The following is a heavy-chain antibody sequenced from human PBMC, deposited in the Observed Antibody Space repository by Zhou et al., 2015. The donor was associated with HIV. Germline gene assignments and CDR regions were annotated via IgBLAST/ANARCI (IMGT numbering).Heavy chain of an antibody. V-gene: IGHV1-8*01. J-gene: IGHJ6*02. D-gene: IGHD4-17*01. CDR1: GYTFTGYD. CDR3: ARGPTLRSGGPTPTGVDV. CDR2: MNPNSGNT. Sequence: QVQLVQSGAEVKKPGASVKVSCKASGYTFTGYDMNWVRQVPGQGLEWMAWMNPNSGNTGYSQNFQGRVTTTTDTSISTAYIELSNLRSDDTAVYYCARGPTLRSGGPTPTGVDVWGQGTTVTVSS.